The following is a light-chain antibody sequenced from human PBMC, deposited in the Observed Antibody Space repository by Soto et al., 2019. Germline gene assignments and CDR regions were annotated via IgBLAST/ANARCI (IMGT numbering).Light chain of an antibody. CDR3: LLSHSGTWV. CDR1: TGTVTSGHF. J-gene: IGLJ3*02. V-gene: IGLV7-46*01. CDR2: NTD. Sequence: QAVVTQEPSLTVSPGGTVTLTCDSSTGTVTSGHFPYWFQQKPGQAPRTLIYNTDQKHSYTPARFSGSLLGGKAALTLSGAQPEDEAEYYCLLSHSGTWVFGGGTKVTVL.